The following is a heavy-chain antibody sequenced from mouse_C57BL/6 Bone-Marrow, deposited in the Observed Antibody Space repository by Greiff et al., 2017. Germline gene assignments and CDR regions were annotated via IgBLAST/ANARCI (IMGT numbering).Heavy chain of an antibody. D-gene: IGHD1-1*01. V-gene: IGHV1-69*01. CDR1: GYTFTSYW. CDR3: ARHYYGSRDY. Sequence: VQLQQPGAELVMPGASVKLSCKASGYTFTSYWMHWVKQRPGQGLEWIGEIDPSDSYTNYTQKFKGKSTLTVDKSSSTAYMQLSSLTSEDSVVYYCARHYYGSRDYWGQGTTLTVSS. J-gene: IGHJ2*01. CDR2: IDPSDSYT.